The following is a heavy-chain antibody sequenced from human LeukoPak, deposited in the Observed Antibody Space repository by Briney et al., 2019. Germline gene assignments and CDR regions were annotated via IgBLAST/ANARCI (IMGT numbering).Heavy chain of an antibody. D-gene: IGHD2-2*01. V-gene: IGHV3-9*03. CDR2: ISWNSGSI. CDR1: GFTFDDYA. J-gene: IGHJ4*02. CDR3: ASLTCSSTSCEYGIGDY. Sequence: PGRSLRLSCAASGFTFDDYAMHWVRQAPGKGLEWVSGISWNSGSIGYADSVKGRFTISRDNAKNSLYLQMNSLRAEDMALYYCASLTCSSTSCEYGIGDYWGQGTLVTVSS.